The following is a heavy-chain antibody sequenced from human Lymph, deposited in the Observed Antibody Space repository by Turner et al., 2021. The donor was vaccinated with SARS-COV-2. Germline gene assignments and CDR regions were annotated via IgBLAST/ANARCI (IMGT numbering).Heavy chain of an antibody. CDR1: GFTFSSYV. Sequence: QVQRVVSGGCVVQPGWSLKLSCAASGFTFSSYVMHWVRQAPGKGLEWVAVIWYDGSNKYYADSVKGRFTISRDNSKNTLYLQMNSLRAEDTAVYYCARGLGSSWYSGGFDYWGQGTLVTVSS. J-gene: IGHJ4*02. D-gene: IGHD6-13*01. CDR2: IWYDGSNK. V-gene: IGHV3-33*01. CDR3: ARGLGSSWYSGGFDY.